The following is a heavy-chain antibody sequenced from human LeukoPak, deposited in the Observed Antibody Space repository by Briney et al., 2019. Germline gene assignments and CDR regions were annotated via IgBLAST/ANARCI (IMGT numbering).Heavy chain of an antibody. Sequence: PGRSLRLSCAASGFTFDDYAMHWVRQAPGKGLEWVSGISWNSGSIGYADSVKGRFTISRDNAKNSLYLQMNSLRAEDTAVYYCAKVAKLPSITMIRGVRVHYYMDVWGKGTTVTISS. CDR2: ISWNSGSI. J-gene: IGHJ6*03. CDR3: AKVAKLPSITMIRGVRVHYYMDV. V-gene: IGHV3-9*01. D-gene: IGHD3-10*01. CDR1: GFTFDDYA.